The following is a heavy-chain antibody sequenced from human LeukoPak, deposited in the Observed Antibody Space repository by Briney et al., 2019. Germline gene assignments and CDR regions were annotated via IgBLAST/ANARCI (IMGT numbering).Heavy chain of an antibody. J-gene: IGHJ5*02. Sequence: PGGSLRLSCVASGFTFSDYAMNWVRQAPGKGLEWVGRIRSNSDGGTIDYAAPVKGRFTLSRDDSKTTLYLQMNSLQTEDTAVYYCATDFYDSTWGQGTLVTVSS. CDR1: GFTFSDYA. V-gene: IGHV3-15*07. CDR2: IRSNSDGGTI. CDR3: ATDFYDST. D-gene: IGHD3-22*01.